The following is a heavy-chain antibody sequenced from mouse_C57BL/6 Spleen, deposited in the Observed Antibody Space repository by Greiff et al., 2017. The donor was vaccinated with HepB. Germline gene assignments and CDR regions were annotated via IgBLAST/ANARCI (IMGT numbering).Heavy chain of an antibody. J-gene: IGHJ4*01. D-gene: IGHD2-1*01. CDR2: IDPNSGGT. V-gene: IGHV1-72*01. CDR3: ARERCGNYDAMDY. CDR1: GYTFTSYW. Sequence: QVHVKQPGAELVKPGASVKLSCKASGYTFTSYWMHWVKQRPGRGLEWIGRIDPNSGGTKYNEKFKSKATLTVDKPSSTAYMQLSSLTSEDSAVYYCARERCGNYDAMDYWGQGTSVTVSS.